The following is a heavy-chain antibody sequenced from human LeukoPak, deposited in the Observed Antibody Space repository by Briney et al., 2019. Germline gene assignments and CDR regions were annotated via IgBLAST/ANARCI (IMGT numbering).Heavy chain of an antibody. CDR3: ARDMKYYDFWSGYYSLGASDY. Sequence: GASVKVSCKASGGTFSSYAISWVRQAPGQGLEWMGRIIPILGIANYAQKFQGRVTITADKSTSTAYMELSSLRSEDTAVYYCARDMKYYDFWSGYYSLGASDYWGQGTLVTVSS. CDR2: IIPILGIA. J-gene: IGHJ4*02. CDR1: GGTFSSYA. D-gene: IGHD3-3*01. V-gene: IGHV1-69*04.